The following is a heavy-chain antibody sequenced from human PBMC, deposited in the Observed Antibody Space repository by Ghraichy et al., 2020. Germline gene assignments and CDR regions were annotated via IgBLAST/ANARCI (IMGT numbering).Heavy chain of an antibody. J-gene: IGHJ6*02. V-gene: IGHV4-59*01. Sequence: SETLSLTCSVSGGSISSYFWTWIRQPPGKGLEWIAYVHYSGTTNYNPSLKSRVTISLDTSNKQFSLQLNSVTAADTAVYYCARGVIGATIRYGVDVWGQGTTVTVSS. D-gene: IGHD2/OR15-2a*01. CDR3: ARGVIGATIRYGVDV. CDR1: GGSISSYF. CDR2: VHYSGTT.